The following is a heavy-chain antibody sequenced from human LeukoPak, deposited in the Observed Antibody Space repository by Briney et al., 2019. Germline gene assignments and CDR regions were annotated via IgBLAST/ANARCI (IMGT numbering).Heavy chain of an antibody. J-gene: IGHJ4*02. D-gene: IGHD3-10*01. V-gene: IGHV1-69*13. CDR3: ARGRFGLLWFGELER. CDR2: IIPIFGTA. Sequence: ASVKVSCKASGYTFTGYYMHWVRQAPGQGLEWMGGIIPIFGTANYAQKFQGRVTITADESTNTAYMELSSLRSEDTAVYYCARGRFGLLWFGELERWGQGTLVTVSS. CDR1: GYTFTGYY.